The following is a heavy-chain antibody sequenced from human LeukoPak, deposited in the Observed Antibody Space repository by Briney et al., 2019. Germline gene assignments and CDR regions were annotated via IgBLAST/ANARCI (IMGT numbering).Heavy chain of an antibody. D-gene: IGHD3-10*01. J-gene: IGHJ4*02. Sequence: GGSLRLSCAASRFNLGQYWMHWVRQVPGKGLVWVSRIGSGGRTKNYADSVRGRFTISRDNARNTLYLQMNSLRVEDTAVYYCARGVFSRGHYCDFWGQGALVTVSS. CDR2: IGSGGRTK. CDR3: ARGVFSRGHYCDF. CDR1: RFNLGQYW. V-gene: IGHV3-74*01.